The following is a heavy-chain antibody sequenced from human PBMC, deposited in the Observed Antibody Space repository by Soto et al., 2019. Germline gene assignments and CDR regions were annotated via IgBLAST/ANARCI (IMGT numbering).Heavy chain of an antibody. J-gene: IGHJ4*02. V-gene: IGHV3-23*01. CDR1: GFTFSSYA. CDR3: AKLPYPDSGWYDIRRPTDY. Sequence: GGSLRLSCAASGFTFSSYAMSWVRQAPGKGLEWVSAISGSGGSTYYADSVKGRFTISRDNSKNTLYLQMNSLRAEDTAVYYCAKLPYPDSGWYDIRRPTDYWGQGTLVTVSS. D-gene: IGHD6-19*01. CDR2: ISGSGGST.